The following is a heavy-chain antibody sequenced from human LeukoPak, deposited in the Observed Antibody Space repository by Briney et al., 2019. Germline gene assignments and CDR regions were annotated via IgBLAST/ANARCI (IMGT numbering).Heavy chain of an antibody. D-gene: IGHD6-19*01. CDR2: ISYDGSNK. CDR3: AREPVAYSSGWRSLNH. J-gene: IGHJ4*02. CDR1: GFTFSSYA. Sequence: PGGSLRLSCAASGFTFSSYAMHWVRQAPGKGLEWVAVISYDGSNKYYADSVKGRFTISRDNSKNTLYLQMNSLRTEDTAVYYCAREPVAYSSGWRSLNHWGQGTLVTVSS. V-gene: IGHV3-30*04.